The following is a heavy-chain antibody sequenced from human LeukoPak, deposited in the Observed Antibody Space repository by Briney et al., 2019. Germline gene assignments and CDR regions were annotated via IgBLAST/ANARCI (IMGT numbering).Heavy chain of an antibody. CDR1: GGSISSYY. CDR3: ARESGATGWRDY. V-gene: IGHV4-59*12. D-gene: IGHD1-26*01. CDR2: IYYSGST. Sequence: PSETLSLTCTVSGGSISSYYWSWIRQPPGKGLEWIGYIYYSGSTNYSPSLKSRVTISVDTSKNQFSLKLSSVTAADTAVYYCARESGATGWRDYWGQGTLVTVSS. J-gene: IGHJ4*02.